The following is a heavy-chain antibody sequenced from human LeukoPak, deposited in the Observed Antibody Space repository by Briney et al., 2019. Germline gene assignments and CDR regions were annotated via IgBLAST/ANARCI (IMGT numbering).Heavy chain of an antibody. V-gene: IGHV3-74*01. CDR3: ARDIVVVTAIHLGAY. CDR2: INSDGSST. CDR1: GFTFSSYW. J-gene: IGHJ4*02. Sequence: GGSLRLSCAASGFTFSSYWMHWVRQAPGKGLVWVTRINSDGSSTSYADSVKGRFTISRDNAKNTLYLQMNSLRAEDTAVYYCARDIVVVTAIHLGAYWGQGTLVTVSS. D-gene: IGHD2-21*02.